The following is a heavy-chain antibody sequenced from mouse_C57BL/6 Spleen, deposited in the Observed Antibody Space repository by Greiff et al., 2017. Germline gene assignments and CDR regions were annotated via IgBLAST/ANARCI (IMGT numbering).Heavy chain of an antibody. CDR1: GYSFTSYY. V-gene: IGHV1-66*01. CDR2: IYPGSGNT. D-gene: IGHD2-4*01. CDR3: ARWARVDDYDYARDY. Sequence: QVQLKESGPELVKPGASVKISCKASGYSFTSYYIHWVKQRPGQGLEWIGWIYPGSGNTKYNEKFKGKATLTADTSSSTAYMQLSSLTSEDSAVYYCARWARVDDYDYARDYWGQGTSVTVSS. J-gene: IGHJ4*01.